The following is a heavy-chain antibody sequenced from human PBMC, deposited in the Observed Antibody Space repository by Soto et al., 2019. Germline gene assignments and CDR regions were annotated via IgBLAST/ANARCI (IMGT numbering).Heavy chain of an antibody. J-gene: IGHJ6*02. CDR1: GGTFSSYA. Sequence: QVKLVQSGAEVKKPGSSVKVSCKASGGTFSSYAISWVRQAPGQGLEWMGGILPIFGTANYAQKFQGRVTITADESTSTAYMELSSLRSEETAVYYCARGDGSYAEYYYGMDVWGQGTTVTVSS. D-gene: IGHD1-26*01. V-gene: IGHV1-69*01. CDR2: ILPIFGTA. CDR3: ARGDGSYAEYYYGMDV.